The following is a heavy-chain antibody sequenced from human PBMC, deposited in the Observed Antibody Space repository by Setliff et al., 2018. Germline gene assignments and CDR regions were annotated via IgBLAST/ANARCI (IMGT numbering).Heavy chain of an antibody. CDR1: GYRFSTYG. CDR2: VSDNNGNT. Sequence: ASVKVSCKASGYRFSTYGISWVRQAPGQGLEWTAWVSDNNGNTNYAKSFQGRVTMNTDTSTSTAYMELGSLTSDDTAVYYCARDRKSSPEHYYFDYWGQGTLVTVSS. CDR3: ARDRKSSPEHYYFDY. V-gene: IGHV1-18*01. J-gene: IGHJ4*02.